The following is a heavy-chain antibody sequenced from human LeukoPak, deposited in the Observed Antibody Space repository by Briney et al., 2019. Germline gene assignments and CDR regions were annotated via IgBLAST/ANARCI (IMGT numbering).Heavy chain of an antibody. CDR3: ARDIEGYSSGWPEYYYYMDV. J-gene: IGHJ6*03. CDR1: GYSISSGYY. CDR2: IHHSGST. V-gene: IGHV4-38-2*02. Sequence: PSETLSLTCTVSGYSISSGYYWGWIRQPPGKGLEWIGSIHHSGSTYYNPSLKSRVTISVDTSKNQLSLKLSSVTAADTAVYYCARDIEGYSSGWPEYYYYMDVWGKGTTVTVSS. D-gene: IGHD6-19*01.